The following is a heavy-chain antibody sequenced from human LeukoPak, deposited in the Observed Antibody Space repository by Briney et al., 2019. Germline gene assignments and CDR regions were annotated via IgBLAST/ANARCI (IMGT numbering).Heavy chain of an antibody. Sequence: SQTLSLTCAVSGGSISSGGYSWSWIRQPPGKGLEWIGYIYHSGSTYYNPSLKSRVTISVDRSKNQFSLKLSSVTAADTAVYYCAREVGTTNSVADYWGQGTLVTVSS. CDR1: GGSISSGGYS. CDR3: AREVGTTNSVADY. V-gene: IGHV4-30-2*01. J-gene: IGHJ4*02. D-gene: IGHD1-26*01. CDR2: IYHSGST.